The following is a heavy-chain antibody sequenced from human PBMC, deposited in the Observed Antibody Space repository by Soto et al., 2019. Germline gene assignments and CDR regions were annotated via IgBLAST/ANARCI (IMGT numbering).Heavy chain of an antibody. CDR3: AGGGYFDSSNYLAY. Sequence: ASVKVSCKHSGYTFTSYGKTWARQAPGRGLEWIGWIYHGNSNTKYSQMIQGRVIIERDTSASTAYMELSSLGSEDTAVYYAAGGGYFDSSNYLAYWGLGTLVTVSS. D-gene: IGHD3-22*01. J-gene: IGHJ4*02. V-gene: IGHV1-3*01. CDR1: GYTFTSYG. CDR2: IYHGNSNT.